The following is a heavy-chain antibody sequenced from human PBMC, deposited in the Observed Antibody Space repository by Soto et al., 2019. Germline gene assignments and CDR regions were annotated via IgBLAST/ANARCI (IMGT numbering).Heavy chain of an antibody. CDR3: ATVSMDV. Sequence: EVQLLESGGGLVQPGGSLRLSCAASGFTFSNYAMIWVRQTPGKGLEWVSAISGSGGTTHYAESVKGRFTISRENSKSTLYLEMNSLKDEDTASYYCATVSMDVWGKGTTVTVSS. CDR1: GFTFSNYA. CDR2: ISGSGGTT. V-gene: IGHV3-23*01. J-gene: IGHJ6*04.